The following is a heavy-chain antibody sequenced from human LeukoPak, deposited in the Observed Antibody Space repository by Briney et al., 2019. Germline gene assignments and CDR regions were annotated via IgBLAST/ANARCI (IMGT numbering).Heavy chain of an antibody. CDR1: GGTFSSYA. Sequence: ASVKVSCKASGGTFSSYAISWVRQAPGQGLEWMGRIIPILGIANYAQKFQGRVTITADKSTSTAYMELSSLRSEDTAVYYCARDAGGDTAMVDYWGQGTLVTVSS. V-gene: IGHV1-69*04. CDR2: IIPILGIA. CDR3: ARDAGGDTAMVDY. D-gene: IGHD5-18*01. J-gene: IGHJ4*02.